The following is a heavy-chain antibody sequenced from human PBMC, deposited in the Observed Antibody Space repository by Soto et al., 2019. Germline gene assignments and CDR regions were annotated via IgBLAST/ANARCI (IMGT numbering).Heavy chain of an antibody. Sequence: GGSLRLSCAASGFTFTRYSMNWVRQAPGKGLEWVSSISSTTNYIYYGDSMKGRFTISRDNDKNSLYLEMNSLRAEDTAVYYCARESGDLTSNFDYWGQGTLVTVSS. CDR2: ISSTTNYI. V-gene: IGHV3-21*06. CDR3: ARESGDLTSNFDY. D-gene: IGHD3-10*01. CDR1: GFTFTRYS. J-gene: IGHJ4*02.